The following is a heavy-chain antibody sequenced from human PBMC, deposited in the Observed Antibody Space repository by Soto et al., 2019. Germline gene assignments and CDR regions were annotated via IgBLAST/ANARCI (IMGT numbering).Heavy chain of an antibody. CDR1: GFTFSGSA. CDR3: TVDTYGPDY. Sequence: QVQLVQSGPEVRKPGDSVTVSCKTSGFTFSGSAVQWVRQIRGQGLEWIGWIVVGSGKAKYAPKFQQRVTISRNKYTNTSYLEVNGLRHGDTAIYYCTVDTYGPDYWGPGTLVTVSS. D-gene: IGHD2-8*01. J-gene: IGHJ4*02. V-gene: IGHV1-58*01. CDR2: IVVGSGKA.